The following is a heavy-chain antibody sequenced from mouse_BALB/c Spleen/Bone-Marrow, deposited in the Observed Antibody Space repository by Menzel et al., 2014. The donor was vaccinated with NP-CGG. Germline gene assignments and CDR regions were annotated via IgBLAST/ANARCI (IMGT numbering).Heavy chain of an antibody. CDR3: ALYYYGSSGFAY. V-gene: IGHV14-3*02. CDR2: IDPANGNT. CDR1: GLNIKDTY. J-gene: IGHJ3*01. D-gene: IGHD1-1*01. Sequence: EVMLVESGAELVKPGASVKLSCTASGLNIKDTYMHWVKQRPEQGLEWIGRIDPANGNTKYDPKFQGKATITADTSSNTAFLQLSSLTSEDTAVYYCALYYYGSSGFAYWGQGTLVTVSA.